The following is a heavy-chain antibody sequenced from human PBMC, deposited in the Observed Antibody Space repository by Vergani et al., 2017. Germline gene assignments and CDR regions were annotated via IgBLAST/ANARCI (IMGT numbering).Heavy chain of an antibody. V-gene: IGHV2-5*02. D-gene: IGHD3-3*01. J-gene: IGHJ4*02. CDR3: AHSESSGITIFGVVYPTTYYFDY. CDR1: GFSLSTSGVG. Sequence: QITLKESGPTLVKPTQTLTLTCTFSGFSLSTSGVGVGWIRQPPGKALEWLALIYWDDDKRYSPSLKSRLTITKDTSKNQVVLTMTNMDPVDTATYYCAHSESSGITIFGVVYPTTYYFDYWGQGTLVTVSS. CDR2: IYWDDDK.